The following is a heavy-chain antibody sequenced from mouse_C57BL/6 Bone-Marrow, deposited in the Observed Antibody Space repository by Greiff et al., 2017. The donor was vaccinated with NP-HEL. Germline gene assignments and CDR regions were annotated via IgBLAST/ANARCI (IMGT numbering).Heavy chain of an antibody. J-gene: IGHJ4*01. CDR3: ARIYDGYHYAMDY. V-gene: IGHV5-12*01. CDR1: GFTFSDYY. D-gene: IGHD2-3*01. Sequence: DVHLVESGGGLVQPGGSLKLSCAASGFTFSDYYMYWVRQTPEKRLEWVAYISNGGGSTYYPDTVKGRFTISRDNAKNTLYLQMSRLKSEDTAMYYCARIYDGYHYAMDYWGQGTSVTVSS. CDR2: ISNGGGST.